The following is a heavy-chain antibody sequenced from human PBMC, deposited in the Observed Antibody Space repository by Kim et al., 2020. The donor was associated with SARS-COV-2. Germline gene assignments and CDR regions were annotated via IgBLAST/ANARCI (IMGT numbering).Heavy chain of an antibody. CDR2: TYYTSQWFY. Sequence: SQTLSLTCAISGDSVSSNVAAWNLIRLSPARGLEWLGRTYYTSQWFYNYDVSVKGRININPDTATNRFSLQLNSVTPDDTGVYYCAMQRGWRIDSWGQGT. V-gene: IGHV6-1*01. CDR3: AMQRGWRIDS. D-gene: IGHD3-3*01. CDR1: GDSVSSNVAA. J-gene: IGHJ4*02.